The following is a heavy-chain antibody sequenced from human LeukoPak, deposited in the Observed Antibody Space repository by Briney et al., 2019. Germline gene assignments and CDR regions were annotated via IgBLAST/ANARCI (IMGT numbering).Heavy chain of an antibody. J-gene: IGHJ6*02. Sequence: PGRSLRLSCAASGFTFSSYAMSWVRQAPGKGLEWVSAISGSGGSTYCADSVKGRFTISRDNSKNTLYLQMNSLRAEDTAVYYCAKDTYSSSWLNYYYYGMDVWGQGTTVTVSS. D-gene: IGHD6-13*01. CDR3: AKDTYSSSWLNYYYYGMDV. CDR1: GFTFSSYA. V-gene: IGHV3-23*01. CDR2: ISGSGGST.